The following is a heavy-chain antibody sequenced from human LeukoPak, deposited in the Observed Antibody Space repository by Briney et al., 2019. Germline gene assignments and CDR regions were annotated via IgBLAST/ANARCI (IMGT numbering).Heavy chain of an antibody. CDR2: INPNSGGT. CDR1: GYTFTGHY. D-gene: IGHD5-12*01. V-gene: IGHV1-2*02. J-gene: IGHJ6*02. CDR3: ASRGYRDHGIYMDV. Sequence: ASVKVSCKASGYTFTGHYIHWVRQAPGQGLEWMGCINPNSGGTDYTQEFQGRVTMTSDTSTRTAYMELRWLRADDTAVYYCASRGYRDHGIYMDVWGQGTTVTVSS.